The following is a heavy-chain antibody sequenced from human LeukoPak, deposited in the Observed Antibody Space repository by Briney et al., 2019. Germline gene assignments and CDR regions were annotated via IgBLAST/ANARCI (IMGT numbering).Heavy chain of an antibody. CDR2: MNPNSGNT. J-gene: IGHJ4*02. CDR1: GYTFTSYD. Sequence: ASVRVSCKASGYTFTSYDINWVRQAPGQGLEWMAWMNPNSGNTDYAETVKGRVTMTRNTSISTAYMELSSLRSEDTAVYYCARARSGYYDSSGHSDYWGQGTLVTVSS. CDR3: ARARSGYYDSSGHSDY. V-gene: IGHV1-8*01. D-gene: IGHD3-22*01.